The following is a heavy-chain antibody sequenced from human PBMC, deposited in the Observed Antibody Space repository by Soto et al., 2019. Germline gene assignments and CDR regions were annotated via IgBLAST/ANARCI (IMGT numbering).Heavy chain of an antibody. CDR1: GFTFSSHA. V-gene: IGHV3-23*01. J-gene: IGHJ2*01. CDR3: AKVLFPDIVVVGRALPDWYFDL. D-gene: IGHD2-15*01. Sequence: EVQLLESGGDLVEPGGSLRLSCAASGFTFSSHAMSWVRQASGKGLEWVSGISGSGDRTYSADSVKGRFTISRDNSKSTRYLQMNSLRAEDTAVYFCAKVLFPDIVVVGRALPDWYFDLWGRGTLVTVSS. CDR2: ISGSGDRT.